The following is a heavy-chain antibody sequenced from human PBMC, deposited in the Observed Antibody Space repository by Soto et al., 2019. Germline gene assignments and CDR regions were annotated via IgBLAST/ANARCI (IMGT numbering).Heavy chain of an antibody. V-gene: IGHV3-74*01. CDR2: IDNDGSAT. Sequence: GGSLRLSCVASGFTFNIYWMHWVRQAPGKGLEWVSCIDNDGSATTYADSVKGRFTISRDNAKNTLFLQMNTLRVDDTAVYYCARDNWNSYWGQGTQVTVSS. J-gene: IGHJ4*02. D-gene: IGHD1-1*01. CDR1: GFTFNIYW. CDR3: ARDNWNSY.